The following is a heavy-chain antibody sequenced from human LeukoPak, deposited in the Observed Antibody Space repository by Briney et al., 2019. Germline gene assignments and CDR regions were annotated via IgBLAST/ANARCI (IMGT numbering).Heavy chain of an antibody. D-gene: IGHD6-13*01. Sequence: PGGSLRLSCAASGFTVSSNYMSWVRQAPGKGLEWVSVIYSGGSTYYADCVKGRLTISRNNSKNTLYLQMDSLRAEDTAVYDWAKEAPAGSFDYWGQGTLVTVSS. CDR1: GFTVSSNY. J-gene: IGHJ4*02. CDR3: AKEAPAGSFDY. CDR2: IYSGGST. V-gene: IGHV3-53*01.